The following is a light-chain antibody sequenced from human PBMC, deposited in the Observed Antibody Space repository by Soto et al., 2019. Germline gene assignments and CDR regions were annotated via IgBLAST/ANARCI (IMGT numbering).Light chain of an antibody. CDR1: QSVSSNY. CDR3: QQYHNTPIT. J-gene: IGKJ5*01. Sequence: IVLTQSPGTLSLSPGERATLSCMASQSVSSNYLAWYQQIPGQAPRLLISGVSRRAAGIPDRVSGSGSGTDFTLTINRLEPEDFAVYYCQQYHNTPITFGQGTRLDIK. V-gene: IGKV3-20*01. CDR2: GVS.